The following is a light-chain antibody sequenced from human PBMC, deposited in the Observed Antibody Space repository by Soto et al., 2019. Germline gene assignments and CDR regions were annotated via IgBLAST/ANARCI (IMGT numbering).Light chain of an antibody. J-gene: IGLJ1*01. V-gene: IGLV2-11*01. CDR3: CSYARSYTSSYV. CDR2: DVS. Sequence: QSVLTQPRSVSGSPGQSVTISCTGNISDVGGYNYVSWYQQHPGKAPKLMIYDVSKRPSGVPDRFSGSRSGNTASLTISGLQAEDEADYYCCSYARSYTSSYVFGTGTKLTVL. CDR1: ISDVGGYNY.